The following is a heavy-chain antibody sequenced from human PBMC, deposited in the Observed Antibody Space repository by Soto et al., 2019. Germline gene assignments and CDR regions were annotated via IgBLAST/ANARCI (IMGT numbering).Heavy chain of an antibody. Sequence: PSETRSLTCXVXGGSFSGYYWSWIRQPPGKGREWIGEINHSGSTNYNPSLKSRVTISGDTSKNQFSLKLSSVTAADTAVYYCARDGVVATIMFAYWGQGTLVTVSS. CDR1: GGSFSGYY. J-gene: IGHJ4*02. CDR3: ARDGVVATIMFAY. D-gene: IGHD5-12*01. CDR2: INHSGST. V-gene: IGHV4-34*01.